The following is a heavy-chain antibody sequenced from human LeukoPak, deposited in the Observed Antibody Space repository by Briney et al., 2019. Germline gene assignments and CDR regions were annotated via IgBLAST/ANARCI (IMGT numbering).Heavy chain of an antibody. D-gene: IGHD5-24*01. CDR3: AREGRDGYNPLDY. J-gene: IGHJ4*02. Sequence: ASVKVSCKASGYTFTGYYMHWVRQAPGQGLEWMGWINPNSGGTNYAQKFRGRVTMTRDTSISTAYMELSRLRSDDTAVYYCAREGRDGYNPLDYRGQGTLVTVSS. CDR2: INPNSGGT. CDR1: GYTFTGYY. V-gene: IGHV1-2*02.